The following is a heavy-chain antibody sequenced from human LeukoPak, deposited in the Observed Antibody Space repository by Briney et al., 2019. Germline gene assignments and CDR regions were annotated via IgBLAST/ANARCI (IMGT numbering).Heavy chain of an antibody. CDR2: ISSSSNTI. CDR3: AVSDYFDY. Sequence: GGSLRLSCAASGFTFSTYSMTWVRQAPGKGLEWVSYISSSSNTIYDADSVKGRFTISRDNAKNSLYLQMNSLRAEDTAVYYCAVSDYFDYWGQGTLVTVSS. CDR1: GFTFSTYS. V-gene: IGHV3-48*01. D-gene: IGHD5/OR15-5a*01. J-gene: IGHJ4*02.